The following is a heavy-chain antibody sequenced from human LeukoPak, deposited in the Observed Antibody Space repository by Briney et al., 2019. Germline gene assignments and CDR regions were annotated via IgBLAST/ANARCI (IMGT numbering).Heavy chain of an antibody. V-gene: IGHV3-30-3*01. CDR2: ISYDGSNK. Sequence: GGSLRLSCAASGFTFSSYAMHWVRQAPGKGLEWVALISYDGSNKYCADSVKGRFTISRDNSKNTLYLRMNSLRAEDTAVYYCARRFCSGGSCFSAYYSYYDMDVWGQGTTVTVSS. CDR1: GFTFSSYA. CDR3: ARRFCSGGSCFSAYYSYYDMDV. D-gene: IGHD2-15*01. J-gene: IGHJ6*02.